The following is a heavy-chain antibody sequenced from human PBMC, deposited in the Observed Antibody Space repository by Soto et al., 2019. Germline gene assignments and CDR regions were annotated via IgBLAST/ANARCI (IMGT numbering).Heavy chain of an antibody. CDR3: ARRPRYDFWT. CDR2: ILYTGST. V-gene: IGHV4-39*01. CDR1: GGSISINNYY. Sequence: QLQLQESGPGLVKPSETLSLTCTVSGGSISINNYYWGWIRQPPGKGLEWIGNILYTGSTSYNPSRSSRVTMSVDTSKSQFSLKLTSVTAADTAIYYCARRPRYDFWTWGQGTLVTVSS. D-gene: IGHD3-3*01. J-gene: IGHJ1*01.